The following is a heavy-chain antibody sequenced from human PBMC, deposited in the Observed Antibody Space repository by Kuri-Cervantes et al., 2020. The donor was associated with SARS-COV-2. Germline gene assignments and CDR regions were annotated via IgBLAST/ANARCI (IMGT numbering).Heavy chain of an antibody. J-gene: IGHJ5*02. CDR2: INHSGST. Sequence: ESLKISCAVYGGSFSGYYWSWIRQPPGKRLEWIGEINHSGSTNYNPSLKSRVTISVDTSKNQFSLKLSSVTAADTAVYYCARDSSSFLLNWFDPWGQGTLVTVSS. D-gene: IGHD6-6*01. V-gene: IGHV4-34*01. CDR3: ARDSSSFLLNWFDP. CDR1: GGSFSGYY.